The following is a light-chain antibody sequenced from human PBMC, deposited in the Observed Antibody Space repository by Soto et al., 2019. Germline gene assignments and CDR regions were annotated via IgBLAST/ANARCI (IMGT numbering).Light chain of an antibody. CDR2: GDS. J-gene: IGLJ3*02. CDR3: QSYDSSLTV. CDR1: GSNIGAGYD. Sequence: QAVLTQPPSVSGAPGQRVTISCTGSGSNIGAGYDVHWYQHRPGTAPKLLVFGDSHRPSGVPDRFSGSKSGTSASLAITGLQAEDEGDYYCQSYDSSLTVFGGGTKLTVL. V-gene: IGLV1-40*01.